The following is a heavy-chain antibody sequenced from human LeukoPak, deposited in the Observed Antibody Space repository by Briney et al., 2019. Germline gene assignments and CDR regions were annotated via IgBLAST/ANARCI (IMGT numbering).Heavy chain of an antibody. CDR2: IIPIFGTA. Sequence: ASVKVSCKASGGTFSSYAISWVRQAPGQGLEWMGGIIPIFGTANYAQKFQGRVTITADESTSTAYMELSSLRSADTAVYYCARVSRETGYDFGDYWGQGTLVTVSS. J-gene: IGHJ4*02. D-gene: IGHD5-12*01. CDR1: GGTFSSYA. V-gene: IGHV1-69*13. CDR3: ARVSRETGYDFGDY.